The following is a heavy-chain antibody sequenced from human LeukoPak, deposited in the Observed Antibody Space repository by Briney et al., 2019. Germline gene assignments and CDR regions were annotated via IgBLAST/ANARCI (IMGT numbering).Heavy chain of an antibody. J-gene: IGHJ4*02. CDR1: GFSFTTYW. CDR2: INQDGTEK. Sequence: GESLRLSCAASGFSFTTYWMSWVRQAQGKGLEWVANINQDGTEKYYVESVKGRFTISRDNGKNSLYLQMNSPRVEDTAVYYCAKLAKYFYGAETFYFFEHWGQGTLVTVSS. CDR3: AKLAKYFYGAETFYFFEH. V-gene: IGHV3-7*01. D-gene: IGHD3-10*01.